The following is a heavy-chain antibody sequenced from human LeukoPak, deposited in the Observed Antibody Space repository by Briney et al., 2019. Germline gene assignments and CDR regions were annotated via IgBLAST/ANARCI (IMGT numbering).Heavy chain of an antibody. J-gene: IGHJ4*02. CDR3: ARLDYDSSGYYFFEY. CDR2: LYYGGST. D-gene: IGHD3-22*01. Sequence: SETLSLTCAVSGGIISSSSYYWGWIRQPPGKGLEWIGGLYYGGSTYYNPSLKSRVAISVDTSKNHLSLKLSSVTSADTAVYYCARLDYDSSGYYFFEYWGRGTLVTVSS. V-gene: IGHV4-39*02. CDR1: GGIISSSSYY.